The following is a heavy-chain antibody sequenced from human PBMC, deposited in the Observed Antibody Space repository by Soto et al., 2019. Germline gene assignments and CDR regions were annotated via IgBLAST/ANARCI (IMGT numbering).Heavy chain of an antibody. Sequence: QVQLQQWGAGLLKPSETLSLTCAVYGGSFSGYYWSWIRQPPGKGLEWIGEINHSGSTNYNPSLKGRVTISVDTSKNKFSLKLSSVTAADTAVYYCARGGVNYYDSWSGYGNHSDYRGQGTLVTVSS. CDR3: ARGGVNYYDSWSGYGNHSDY. CDR1: GGSFSGYY. D-gene: IGHD3-3*01. J-gene: IGHJ4*02. CDR2: INHSGST. V-gene: IGHV4-34*01.